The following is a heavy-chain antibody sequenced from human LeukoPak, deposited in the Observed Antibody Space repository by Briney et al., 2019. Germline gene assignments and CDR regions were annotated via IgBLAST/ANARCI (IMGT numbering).Heavy chain of an antibody. V-gene: IGHV1-2*02. J-gene: IGHJ4*02. Sequence: GASVKVSCKASGYTFTGYYMHWARQAPGQGLEWMGWINPNSGGTNYAQKFQGRVTMTRDTSISTAYMELSRLRSDDTAVYYCARGTYYDFWSGSIAGYYFDYWGQGTLVTVSS. CDR3: ARGTYYDFWSGSIAGYYFDY. CDR1: GYTFTGYY. D-gene: IGHD3-3*01. CDR2: INPNSGGT.